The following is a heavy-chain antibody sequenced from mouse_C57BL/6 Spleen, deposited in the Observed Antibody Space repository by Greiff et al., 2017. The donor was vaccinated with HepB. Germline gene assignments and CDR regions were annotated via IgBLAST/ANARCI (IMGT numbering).Heavy chain of an antibody. Sequence: EVQVVESGGDLVKPGGSLKLSCAASGFTFSSYGMSWVRQTPDKRLEWVATISSGGSYTYYPDSVKGRFTISRDNAKNTLYLQMSSLKSEDTAMYYCARPWGADWYFDVWGTGTTVTVSS. J-gene: IGHJ1*03. V-gene: IGHV5-6*01. CDR3: ARPWGADWYFDV. CDR1: GFTFSSYG. CDR2: ISSGGSYT.